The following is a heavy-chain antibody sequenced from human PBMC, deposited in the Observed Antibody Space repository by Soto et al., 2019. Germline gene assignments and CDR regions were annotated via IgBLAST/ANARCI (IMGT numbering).Heavy chain of an antibody. D-gene: IGHD3-22*01. CDR2: ISGSGGST. J-gene: IGHJ3*02. V-gene: IGHV3-23*01. CDR3: ASFFKITMIVVASGAFDI. Sequence: PGGSLRLSCAASGFTFSSYAMSWVRQAPGKGLEWVSAISGSGGSTYYADSVKGRFTISRDNSKNTLYLQMNSLRAEDTAVYYCASFFKITMIVVASGAFDIWGQGTMVTVSS. CDR1: GFTFSSYA.